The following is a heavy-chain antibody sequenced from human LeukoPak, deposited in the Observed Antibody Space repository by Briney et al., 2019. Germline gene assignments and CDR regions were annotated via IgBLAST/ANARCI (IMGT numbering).Heavy chain of an antibody. V-gene: IGHV4-28*01. Sequence: SETLSLTCAVSGYSIGSSNWWGWIRQPPGKGLEWIGYIYYSGNTHYNPSLKSRVTMSVDTSKNQFSLKLSSVTAVDTAIYYCAKSVDGGNSPFDYWGQGTLVTVSS. D-gene: IGHD4-23*01. CDR3: AKSVDGGNSPFDY. CDR1: GYSIGSSNW. CDR2: IYYSGNT. J-gene: IGHJ4*02.